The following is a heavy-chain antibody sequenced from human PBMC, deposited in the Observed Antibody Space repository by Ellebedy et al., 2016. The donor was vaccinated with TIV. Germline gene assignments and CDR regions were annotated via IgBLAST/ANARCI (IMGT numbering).Heavy chain of an antibody. CDR1: GGSFSGYY. Sequence: SETLSLXXAVYGGSFSGYYWTWIRQPPGKGLEWIGEINHSGSTNYNPSLKSRVTTSVDTSKNQFSLKLTSVTAADTAVYYCARGRRHSETSAYYLDYWGQGTLATVSS. J-gene: IGHJ4*02. D-gene: IGHD3-22*01. CDR3: ARGRRHSETSAYYLDY. V-gene: IGHV4-34*01. CDR2: INHSGST.